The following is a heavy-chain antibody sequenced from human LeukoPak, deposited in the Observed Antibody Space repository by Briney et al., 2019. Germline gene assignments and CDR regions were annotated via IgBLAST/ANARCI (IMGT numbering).Heavy chain of an antibody. V-gene: IGHV4-31*03. D-gene: IGHD3-22*01. CDR2: INHSGST. Sequence: SETLSLTCTVSGGSISSGASDWGWIRQHPKRGLEWVGYINHSGSTYYNPSLGSRVTMSVDTSKSQFSLKLSSVTVADSAVYYCARAARQGFTMIVVPFFYFDLWGRGTLVTVSS. J-gene: IGHJ2*01. CDR1: GGSISSGASD. CDR3: ARAARQGFTMIVVPFFYFDL.